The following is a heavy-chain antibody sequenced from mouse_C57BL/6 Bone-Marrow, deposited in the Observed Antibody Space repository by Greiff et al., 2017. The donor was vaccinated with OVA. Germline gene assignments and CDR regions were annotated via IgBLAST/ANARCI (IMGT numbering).Heavy chain of an antibody. Sequence: EVKLMESGGGLVQPGGSLKLSCAASGFTFSDYYMYWVRQTPEKRLEWVAYISNGGGSTYYPDTVKGRFTISRDNAKNTLYLQMSRLKSEDTAMYYCARIPGQGYWGQGTTLTVSS. J-gene: IGHJ2*01. CDR2: ISNGGGST. D-gene: IGHD3-3*01. CDR1: GFTFSDYY. V-gene: IGHV5-12*01. CDR3: ARIPGQGY.